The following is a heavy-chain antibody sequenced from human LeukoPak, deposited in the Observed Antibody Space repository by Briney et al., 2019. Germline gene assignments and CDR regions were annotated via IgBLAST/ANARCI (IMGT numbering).Heavy chain of an antibody. CDR1: GYTFTSYG. D-gene: IGHD2-2*02. CDR3: ARDYSGDCSSTSCYTGNWFDP. Sequence: GASVKVSCKASGYTFTSYGISWVRRAPGQGLEWMGWISAYNGNTNYAQKLQGRVTMTTDTSTSTAYMELRSLRSDVTAVYYCARDYSGDCSSTSCYTGNWFDPWGQGTLVTVSS. J-gene: IGHJ5*02. V-gene: IGHV1-18*01. CDR2: ISAYNGNT.